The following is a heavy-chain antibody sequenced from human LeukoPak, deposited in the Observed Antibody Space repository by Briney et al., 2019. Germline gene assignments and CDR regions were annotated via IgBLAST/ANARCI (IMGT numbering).Heavy chain of an antibody. V-gene: IGHV3-23*01. D-gene: IGHD3-22*01. CDR2: ISGSGGST. Sequence: GGSLRLSCAASGFTFSSYAMSWVRQAPGKGLEWVSAISGSGGSTYYADSVKGRFTISRDNSKNTLYLQMNSLRAEDTAVYYCANIPSLDYYDSSGYAGAYFDYWGQGTLVTVSS. CDR3: ANIPSLDYYDSSGYAGAYFDY. J-gene: IGHJ4*02. CDR1: GFTFSSYA.